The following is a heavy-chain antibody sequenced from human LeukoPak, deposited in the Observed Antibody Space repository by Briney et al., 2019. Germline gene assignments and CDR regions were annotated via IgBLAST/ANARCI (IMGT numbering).Heavy chain of an antibody. D-gene: IGHD4-23*01. CDR1: GGSISRYY. Sequence: SETLSLTCTVSGGSISRYYWSWIRQPPGKVLEWIGYIYYSGSTNYNPSLKSRVTISVDTSKNQFSLKLSSVTAADTAVYYCARGDYGGNSRNYYFDYWGQGTLVTVSS. CDR3: ARGDYGGNSRNYYFDY. J-gene: IGHJ4*02. V-gene: IGHV4-59*08. CDR2: IYYSGST.